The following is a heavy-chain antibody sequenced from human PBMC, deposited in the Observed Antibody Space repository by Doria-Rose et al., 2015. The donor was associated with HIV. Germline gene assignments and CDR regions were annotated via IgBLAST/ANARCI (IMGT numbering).Heavy chain of an antibody. D-gene: IGHD2-15*01. J-gene: IGHJ5*02. CDR1: GGSISSGDYY. V-gene: IGHV4-30-4*01. CDR3: AREGIVVGSWFDP. CDR2: IYRSGST. Sequence: QVQLQESGPGLVKPSQTLSLTCTVSGGSISSGDYYWSWIRQSPVKGLEWIAYIYRSGSTYHNPSLRSRLTISIDTSKNQFSLKLSSVTAADTAVYYCAREGIVVGSWFDPWGQGTLVSVSS.